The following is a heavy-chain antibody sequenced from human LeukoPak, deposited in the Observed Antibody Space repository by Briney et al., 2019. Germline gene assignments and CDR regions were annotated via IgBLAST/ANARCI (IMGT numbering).Heavy chain of an antibody. CDR3: ARTFSESYYYYGLDV. D-gene: IGHD1-26*01. J-gene: IGHJ6*02. V-gene: IGHV4-59*01. CDR1: GGSISSYY. Sequence: SETLSLTCTVSGGSISSYYWSWIRQPPGKRLEWIGYMYYSGRTSYNPSLKSRVTISVDTSKNQFSLKLSSVTAADTAVYYCARTFSESYYYYGLDVWGRGTTVTVSS. CDR2: MYYSGRT.